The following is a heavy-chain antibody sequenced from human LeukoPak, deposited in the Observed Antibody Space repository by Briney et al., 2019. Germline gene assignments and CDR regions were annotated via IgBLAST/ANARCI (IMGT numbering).Heavy chain of an antibody. CDR3: AKSNGYNFEAFDM. CDR1: GFTFRDYG. D-gene: IGHD5-24*01. CDR2: LSGSGDST. V-gene: IGHV3-23*01. Sequence: PGGFLRLSCAGSGFTFRDYGMSWVRQAPGKGLEWVSALSGSGDSTYYADSVKGRFTISRDNSRNTLYLQMNSLRADDTAVYYCAKSNGYNFEAFDMWGQGAMVTVSS. J-gene: IGHJ3*02.